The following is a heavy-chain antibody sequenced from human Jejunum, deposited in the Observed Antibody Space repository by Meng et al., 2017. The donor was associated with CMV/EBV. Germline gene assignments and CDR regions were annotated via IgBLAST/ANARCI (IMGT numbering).Heavy chain of an antibody. J-gene: IGHJ4*02. Sequence: LSCTVAGYSITGGYYWGWIRQPPGKGLEWIGSVYHSGSTHYNASLKNRVTISVDTSNNQFSLKLSSVTAADTAVYYCARDPSSYESWGQGTLVTVSS. CDR1: GYSITGGYY. CDR2: VYHSGST. CDR3: ARDPSSYES. V-gene: IGHV4-38-2*02. D-gene: IGHD3-3*01.